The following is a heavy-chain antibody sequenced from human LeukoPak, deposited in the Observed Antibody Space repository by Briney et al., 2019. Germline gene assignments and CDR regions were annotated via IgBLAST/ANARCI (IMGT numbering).Heavy chain of an antibody. J-gene: IGHJ6*02. CDR3: ARDRGYDYPYYYYYGMDV. CDR2: ISYDGSNK. CDR1: GFTFSSYA. V-gene: IGHV3-30-3*01. Sequence: GGSLRLSCAASGFTFSSYAMHWVRQAPGKGLEWVAVISYDGSNKYYADSVKGRFTISRDNSKNTLYLQMNSLRAEDTAVYYCARDRGYDYPYYYYYGMDVWGQGTTVTVSS. D-gene: IGHD5-12*01.